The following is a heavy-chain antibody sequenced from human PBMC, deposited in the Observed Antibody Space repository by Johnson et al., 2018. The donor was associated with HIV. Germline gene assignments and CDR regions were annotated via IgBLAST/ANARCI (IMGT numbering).Heavy chain of an antibody. CDR2: IYSGGST. V-gene: IGHV3-66*01. Sequence: EKLVQSGGGLVQPGGSLRLSCVASGLTVSSNYMSWVRQAPGGGLECVSIIYSGGSTYYADPVKGSFTISRDKSKNTLYLQMNSLKSEDTAVYYCATGASSTWSLGALDIWGQGTMVTVSS. D-gene: IGHD6-13*01. CDR3: ATGASSTWSLGALDI. CDR1: GLTVSSNY. J-gene: IGHJ3*02.